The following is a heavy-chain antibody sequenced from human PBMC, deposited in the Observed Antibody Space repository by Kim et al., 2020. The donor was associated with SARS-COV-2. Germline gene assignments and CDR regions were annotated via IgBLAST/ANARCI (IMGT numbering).Heavy chain of an antibody. CDR1: EYTFIAYY. CDR3: TIAPITAVRWFDP. CDR2: INPNSGDT. J-gene: IGHJ5*02. V-gene: IGHV1-2*06. D-gene: IGHD1-20*01. Sequence: ASVKVSCKASEYTFIAYYLHWVRQAPGQGLEWMGRINPNSGDTNYAQKFQGRVTMTRDTSISTAYMELSRLRSDDTAIYYCTIAPITAVRWFDPWGQGTL.